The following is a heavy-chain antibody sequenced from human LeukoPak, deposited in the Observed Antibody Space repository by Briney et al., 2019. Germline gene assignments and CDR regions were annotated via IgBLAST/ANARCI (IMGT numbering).Heavy chain of an antibody. CDR1: GYTFTNYA. V-gene: IGHV7-4-1*02. CDR2: INTNTGNP. Sequence: ASVKVSCKASGYTFTNYAMNWVRQAPGQGLGWMGWINTNTGNPTYAQGFTGRFVFSLDTFVSTAYLQISSLKADDNAVYYCAREGDSSFGYFDYWGQGTLVTVSS. D-gene: IGHD6-13*01. J-gene: IGHJ4*02. CDR3: AREGDSSFGYFDY.